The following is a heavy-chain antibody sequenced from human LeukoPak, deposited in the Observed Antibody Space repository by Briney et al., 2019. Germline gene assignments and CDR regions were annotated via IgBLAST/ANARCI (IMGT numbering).Heavy chain of an antibody. J-gene: IGHJ4*02. Sequence: GGSLRLSCAASGFTFSGHAMHWVRQTPGVGLEGVAIIGNDGRDQHYSESVKGRFTISRDNSKNTLVLQLNSLRPEDTALYLCARDLMWGFDYWGQGTLVTVSS. V-gene: IGHV3-30*02. CDR3: ARDLMWGFDY. D-gene: IGHD7-27*01. CDR1: GFTFSGHA. CDR2: IGNDGRDQ.